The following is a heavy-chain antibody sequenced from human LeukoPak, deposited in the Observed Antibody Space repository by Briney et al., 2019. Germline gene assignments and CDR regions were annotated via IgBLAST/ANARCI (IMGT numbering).Heavy chain of an antibody. V-gene: IGHV3-30-3*01. Sequence: PGRSLRLSCAASGFTFSSYAMHWVRRAPGKGLEWVAVISYDGSNKYYADSVKGRFTISRDNSKNTLYLQMNSLRAEDTAVYYCARKEDLVGATTYYWGQGTLVTVSS. CDR2: ISYDGSNK. CDR1: GFTFSSYA. D-gene: IGHD1-26*01. CDR3: ARKEDLVGATTYY. J-gene: IGHJ4*02.